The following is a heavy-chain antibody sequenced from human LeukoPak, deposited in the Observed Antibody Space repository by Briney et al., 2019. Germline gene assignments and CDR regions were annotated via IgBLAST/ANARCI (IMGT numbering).Heavy chain of an antibody. J-gene: IGHJ3*02. CDR3: ARDYGHGIAVAGSDAFDI. CDR2: ISSSSSYI. CDR1: GFTFSSYS. Sequence: PGGSLRLSCAGSGFTFSSYSMNWVRQAPGKGVEGVSSISSSSSYIYYAGSVKGRFTISRDNAKNSLYLQMNSLRAEDTAVYYCARDYGHGIAVAGSDAFDIWGQGTMVTVSS. D-gene: IGHD6-19*01. V-gene: IGHV3-21*01.